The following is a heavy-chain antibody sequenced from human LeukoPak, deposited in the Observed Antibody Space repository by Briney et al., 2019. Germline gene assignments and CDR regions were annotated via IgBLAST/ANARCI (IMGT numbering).Heavy chain of an antibody. Sequence: SETLSLTCAVYGGSFSGYYWSWIRQPPGKGLEWIGEINHSGSTNYNPSLKSRVTISVDTSKNQFSLKLSSVTAADTAVYYCARVRARTGSAPGYSSSWYSARLHYYYGMDVWGQGTTVTVSS. D-gene: IGHD6-13*01. CDR2: INHSGST. CDR1: GGSFSGYY. V-gene: IGHV4-34*01. CDR3: ARVRARTGSAPGYSSSWYSARLHYYYGMDV. J-gene: IGHJ6*02.